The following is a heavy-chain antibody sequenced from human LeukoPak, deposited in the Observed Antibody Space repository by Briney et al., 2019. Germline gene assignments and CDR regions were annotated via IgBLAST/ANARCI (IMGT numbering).Heavy chain of an antibody. CDR3: AKGSYYDSSGSFYFDY. D-gene: IGHD3-22*01. Sequence: GSLRLSCAASGFTFSSYGIRWVRPAPGKGLGWVSGISGSGDNTYYADSVKGRFTISRDNSKNTLYVQVNSLGTEDTAAYYCAKGSYYDSSGSFYFDYWGQGALVTVSS. CDR1: GFTFSSYG. CDR2: ISGSGDNT. J-gene: IGHJ4*02. V-gene: IGHV3-23*01.